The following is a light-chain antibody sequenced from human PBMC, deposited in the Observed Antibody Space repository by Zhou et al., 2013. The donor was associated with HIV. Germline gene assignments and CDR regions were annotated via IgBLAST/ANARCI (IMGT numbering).Light chain of an antibody. Sequence: EIVLTQSPATLSLSPGDRATLSCRASQSVSNNFLAWYRQTPGQAPRLLIYGASTRATGIPDRFSGSGSGRDFTLTISRLEPEDFAVYYCQQYDSSPWTFGQGTKVEIK. J-gene: IGKJ1*01. CDR1: QSVSNNF. V-gene: IGKV3-20*01. CDR3: QQYDSSPWT. CDR2: GAS.